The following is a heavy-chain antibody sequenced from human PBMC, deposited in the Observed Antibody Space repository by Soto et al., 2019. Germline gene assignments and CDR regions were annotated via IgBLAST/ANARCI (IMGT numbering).Heavy chain of an antibody. D-gene: IGHD1-1*01. CDR2: IIPIFGTA. CDR3: ARDTPGAPPYYYGMDV. Sequence: QVQLVQSGAEVKKPGSSVKVSCKASGGTFSSYAISWVRQAPGQGLEWMGGIIPIFGTANYAPKFQGRVTITADESTRTAYMELSSVRSEDTAVYYCARDTPGAPPYYYGMDVWGQGTTVTVSS. V-gene: IGHV1-69*01. J-gene: IGHJ6*02. CDR1: GGTFSSYA.